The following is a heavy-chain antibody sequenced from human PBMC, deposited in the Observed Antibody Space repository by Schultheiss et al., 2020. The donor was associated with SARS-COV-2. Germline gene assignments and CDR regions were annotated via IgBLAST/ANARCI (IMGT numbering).Heavy chain of an antibody. Sequence: ASVKVSCKASGYTFTSYDINWVRQATGQGLEWMGWMNPNSGNTGYAQKFQGRVTMTRNTSISTAYMELSSLRSEDMAVYYCARGTVADDAFDIWGQGTTVTVSS. CDR2: MNPNSGNT. D-gene: IGHD6-19*01. CDR3: ARGTVADDAFDI. V-gene: IGHV1-8*01. CDR1: GYTFTSYD. J-gene: IGHJ3*02.